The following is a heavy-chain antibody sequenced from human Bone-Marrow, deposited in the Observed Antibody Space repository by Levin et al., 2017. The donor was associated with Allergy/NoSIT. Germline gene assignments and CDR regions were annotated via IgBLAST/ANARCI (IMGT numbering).Heavy chain of an antibody. Sequence: SETLSLTCAVYGGSFSGYYWSWIRQPPGKGLEWIGEINHSGSTNYNPSLKSRVTISVDTSKNQFSLKLSSVTAADTAVYYCARTATRVVFFLTGIAAAGTSPKQTRLNYYDYYYMDVWGKGTTVTVSS. CDR1: GGSFSGYY. CDR3: ARTATRVVFFLTGIAAAGTSPKQTRLNYYDYYYMDV. J-gene: IGHJ6*03. V-gene: IGHV4-34*01. CDR2: INHSGST. D-gene: IGHD6-13*01.